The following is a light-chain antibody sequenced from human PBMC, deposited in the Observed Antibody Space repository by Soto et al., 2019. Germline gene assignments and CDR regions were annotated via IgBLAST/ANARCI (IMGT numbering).Light chain of an antibody. CDR3: AAWDDSLNGVL. CDR2: SNN. CDR1: SSNIGSNT. Sequence: QSVLTQPPSASGTPGQRVTISCSGNSSNIGSNTVSWYQQLPGTAPKLLIYSNNQRPSGAPDRFSGSKSGTSASLAISGLQFEDEADYYCAAWDDSLNGVLFGGGTKLTVL. J-gene: IGLJ2*01. V-gene: IGLV1-44*01.